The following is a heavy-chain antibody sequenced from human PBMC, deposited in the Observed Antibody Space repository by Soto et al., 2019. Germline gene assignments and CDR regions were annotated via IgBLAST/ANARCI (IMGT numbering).Heavy chain of an antibody. CDR1: GGTFSSYA. V-gene: IGHV1-69*01. CDR3: ARSQGSSTSLEIYYYYYYGMDV. Sequence: QVQLVQSGAEVKKPGSSVKVSCKASGGTFSSYAISWVRQAPGQGLEWMGGIIPISDTTNYAQKFQGRVTITADESTSTAYMELSSLRSEYTAVYYCARSQGSSTSLEIYYYYYYGMDVWGQGTTVTVSS. J-gene: IGHJ6*02. CDR2: IIPISDTT. D-gene: IGHD2-2*01.